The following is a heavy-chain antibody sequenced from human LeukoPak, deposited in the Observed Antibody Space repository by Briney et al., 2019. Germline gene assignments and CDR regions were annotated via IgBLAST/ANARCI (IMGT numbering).Heavy chain of an antibody. V-gene: IGHV3-30*02. Sequence: PGGSLRLSCAASGFTFSSYGMHWVRQAPGKGLEWVAFIRFDGNNKYYADSVKGRFTISRDNSKNTLYLQMNSLRPEDTAVYYCAKDDYGDPFDYWGQGTLVTVSS. CDR1: GFTFSSYG. D-gene: IGHD4-17*01. J-gene: IGHJ4*02. CDR3: AKDDYGDPFDY. CDR2: IRFDGNNK.